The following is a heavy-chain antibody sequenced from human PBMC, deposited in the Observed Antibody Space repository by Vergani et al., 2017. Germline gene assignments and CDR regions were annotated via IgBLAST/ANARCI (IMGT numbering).Heavy chain of an antibody. J-gene: IGHJ3*02. Sequence: QEQLVESGGGLVKPGGSLRLSCEASGFTFNAYYMSWVRQAPGKGLECVSYISVSGTSIHYADSVKGRFSISRDNAKSSLFLQMDSLRAEDTAVYYCARDHRDYNNYPGTFDIWGQGSMVTVSS. D-gene: IGHD5-24*01. CDR3: ARDHRDYNNYPGTFDI. CDR1: GFTFNAYY. V-gene: IGHV3-11*01. CDR2: ISVSGTSI.